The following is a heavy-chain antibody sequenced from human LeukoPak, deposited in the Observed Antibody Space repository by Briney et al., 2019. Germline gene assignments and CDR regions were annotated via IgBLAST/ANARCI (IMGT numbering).Heavy chain of an antibody. CDR2: IYYSGSN. Sequence: SETLSLSCTVSGGSISSGGCYWSWHRQRPGKGLEGFGYIYYSGSNYYNPSLKSRVTIAVDTSKYHFSLKLRSAAAAAASSYAGASLELYTSSRADYWGQGTLVTVSS. J-gene: IGHJ4*02. CDR1: GGSISSGGCY. D-gene: IGHD6-13*01. V-gene: IGHV4-31*03. CDR3: ASLELYTSSRADY.